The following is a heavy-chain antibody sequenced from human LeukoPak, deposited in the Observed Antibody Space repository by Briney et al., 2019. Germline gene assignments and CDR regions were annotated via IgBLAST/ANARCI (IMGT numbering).Heavy chain of an antibody. CDR2: ISSSGSTI. V-gene: IGHV3-48*03. D-gene: IGHD2-2*01. CDR1: GYTFSSYE. Sequence: PGGSLRLSCAASGYTFSSYEMNWVRQAPGKGLEWVSYISSSGSTIYYADSVKGRFTISRDNAKNSVYLQMNSLRAEDTAVYYCARDSSTIFDYWGQGTLVTVSS. J-gene: IGHJ4*02. CDR3: ARDSSTIFDY.